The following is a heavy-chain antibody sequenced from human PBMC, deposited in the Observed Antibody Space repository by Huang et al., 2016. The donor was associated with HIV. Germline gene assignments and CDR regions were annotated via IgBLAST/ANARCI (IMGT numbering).Heavy chain of an antibody. CDR2: MIPSFGTA. CDR1: VGTFSSYA. CDR3: ARTAYSYGFRQGYNWFDP. J-gene: IGHJ5*02. Sequence: QVLLVQSGAEVRKPGSSVKVSCTAFVGTFSSYAISWVRQAPGQGLEWMVGMIPSFGTANYTRKCQGRVTSTVDESTNTGYMELTRLTSEDTAVYYCARTAYSYGFRQGYNWFDPWGQGTPVTVSS. V-gene: IGHV1-69*13. D-gene: IGHD5-18*01.